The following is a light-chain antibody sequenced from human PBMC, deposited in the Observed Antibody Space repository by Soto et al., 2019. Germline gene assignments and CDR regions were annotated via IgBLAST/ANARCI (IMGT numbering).Light chain of an antibody. Sequence: QSVLTQPPSVSAAPGQKVTISCSGSSSNIGNNYVSWYQQLPGTAPKLLIYDNNKRPSGIPDRFSGSKSGTSDTLGITGLQTGDEADYYCGTWDSSLSAWVFGGGTQLTVL. CDR1: SSNIGNNY. V-gene: IGLV1-51*01. CDR3: GTWDSSLSAWV. J-gene: IGLJ7*01. CDR2: DNN.